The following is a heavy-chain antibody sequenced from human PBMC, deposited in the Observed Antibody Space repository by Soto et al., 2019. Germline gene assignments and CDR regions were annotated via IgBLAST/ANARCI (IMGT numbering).Heavy chain of an antibody. V-gene: IGHV4-30-4*01. J-gene: IGHJ5*02. CDR3: ARAVENSSSLQNWFDP. CDR1: RGSVTSDNYY. D-gene: IGHD6-13*01. CDR2: IYYTGRT. Sequence: QVQLQESGPGLVKPSQTLSLTCTVSRGSVTSDNYYWSCICQPPGQGLECFGYIYYTGRTNYNTSLQSRVSISLDTSKNHSSQSVGSMTAAETAVDYCARAVENSSSLQNWFDPLCQGTLATVSA.